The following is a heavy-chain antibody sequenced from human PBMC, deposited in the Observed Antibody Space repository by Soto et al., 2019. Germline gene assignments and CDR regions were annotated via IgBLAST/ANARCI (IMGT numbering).Heavy chain of an antibody. J-gene: IGHJ4*02. Sequence: PSETLSLTCTVSGCSISSDSYYWGWIRQPPGKGLEWIGSIYYSGSTYYNPSLKSRVTISVDTSKNQFSLKLSSVTAADTAVYYCARHTPAISISDHWGQGTLVTVPQ. V-gene: IGHV4-39*01. D-gene: IGHD2-15*01. CDR1: GCSISSDSYY. CDR2: IYYSGST. CDR3: ARHTPAISISDH.